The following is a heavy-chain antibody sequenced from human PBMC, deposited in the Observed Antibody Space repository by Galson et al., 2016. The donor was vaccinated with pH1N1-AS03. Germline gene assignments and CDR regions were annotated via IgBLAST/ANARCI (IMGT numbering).Heavy chain of an antibody. CDR2: VHYSGTT. CDR3: ASAGYHTPGYHY. V-gene: IGHV4-4*01. Sequence: LSLTCAVSGGSMTSPDWWTWVRQPPGKGLEWIGEVHYSGTTSYNPSLNSRVNMSIDKSNNQFSLNLGSVTAADTAVYFCASAGYHTPGYHYWGQGALVTVSS. D-gene: IGHD3-16*02. J-gene: IGHJ4*02. CDR1: GGSMTSPDW.